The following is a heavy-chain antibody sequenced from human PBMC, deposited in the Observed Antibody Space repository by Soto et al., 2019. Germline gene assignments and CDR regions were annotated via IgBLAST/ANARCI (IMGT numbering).Heavy chain of an antibody. Sequence: GSLRLSCAASGFTFSSYAMGWVRQAPGKGLEWVSAISGSGGSTYYADSVKGRFTISRDNSKNTLYLQMNSLRAEDTAVYYCAKGPVGFWSGYYTYFDYWGQGTLVTVSS. J-gene: IGHJ4*02. CDR3: AKGPVGFWSGYYTYFDY. CDR2: ISGSGGST. D-gene: IGHD3-3*01. V-gene: IGHV3-23*01. CDR1: GFTFSSYA.